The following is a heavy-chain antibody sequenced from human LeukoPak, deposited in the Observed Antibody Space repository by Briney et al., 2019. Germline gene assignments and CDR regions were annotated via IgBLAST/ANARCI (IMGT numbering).Heavy chain of an antibody. D-gene: IGHD3-16*02. CDR2: ISAYNGNT. V-gene: IGHV1-18*01. Sequence: VASVKVSCKASGYTFTSYGIRWVRQAPGQGLEWMGWISAYNGNTNYAQKLQGRVTMTTDTSTSTAYMELRSLRSDDTAVYYCARDLYYDYVWGSYRTTFDYWGQGTLVTVSS. J-gene: IGHJ4*02. CDR1: GYTFTSYG. CDR3: ARDLYYDYVWGSYRTTFDY.